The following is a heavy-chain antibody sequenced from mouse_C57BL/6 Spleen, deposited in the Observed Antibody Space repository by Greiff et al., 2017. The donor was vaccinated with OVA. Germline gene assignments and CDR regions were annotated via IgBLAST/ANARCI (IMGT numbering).Heavy chain of an antibody. D-gene: IGHD1-1*02. CDR3: ARRWLEGWYFDV. Sequence: VHVKQSGPELVKPGASVKISCKASGYSFTDYNMNWVKQSNGKSLEWIGVINPNYGTTSYNQKFKGKATLTVDQSSSTAYMQLNSLTSEDSAVYYCARRWLEGWYFDVWGTGTTVTVSS. V-gene: IGHV1-39*01. J-gene: IGHJ1*03. CDR1: GYSFTDYN. CDR2: INPNYGTT.